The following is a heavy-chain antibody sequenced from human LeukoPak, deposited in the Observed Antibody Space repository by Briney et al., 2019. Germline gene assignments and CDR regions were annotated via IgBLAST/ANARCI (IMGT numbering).Heavy chain of an antibody. CDR3: ALRTGTLPYYFDF. V-gene: IGHV1-18*01. J-gene: IGHJ4*02. CDR2: ISAYSGNT. Sequence: ASVKVSCKASGYTFTSYGISWVRQTPGQGLEWMGWISAYSGNTNYAQKLQGRVTMTTDTSTSTAYMELRSLRSDDTAMYYCALRTGTLPYYFDFWGQGTLVTVS. CDR1: GYTFTSYG. D-gene: IGHD1-7*01.